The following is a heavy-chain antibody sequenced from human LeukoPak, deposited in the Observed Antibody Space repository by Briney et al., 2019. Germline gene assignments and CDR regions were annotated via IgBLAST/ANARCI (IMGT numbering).Heavy chain of an antibody. CDR1: GFTFSSYG. V-gene: IGHV3-30*18. D-gene: IGHD3-22*01. CDR2: ISYDGSNK. Sequence: GGSLRLSCAASGFTFSSYGMHWVRQAPGKGLEWVAVISYDGSNKYYADSVKGRFTMSRDNSKNTLYLQTNSLRAEDTAVYYCAKGVVPWDYWGQGTLVTVSS. CDR3: AKGVVPWDY. J-gene: IGHJ4*02.